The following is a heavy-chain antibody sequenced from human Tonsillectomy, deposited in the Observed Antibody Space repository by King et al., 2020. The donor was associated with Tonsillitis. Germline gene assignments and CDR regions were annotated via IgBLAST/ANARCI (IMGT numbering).Heavy chain of an antibody. CDR2: INSDGSSA. J-gene: IGHJ5*02. CDR3: ARGSIVVMVDVIESRLDWLDP. V-gene: IGHV3-74*01. Sequence: VQLVESGGGLVQPGGSLRLSCAASGFTFSNYWMHWVRQAPGKGLVWVSRINSDGSSASYADSVKGRFTISRDNAKNTLYLQMNRLRAEDTAVYYCARGSIVVMVDVIESRLDWLDPWGQGTLVTVTS. CDR1: GFTFSNYW. D-gene: IGHD2-8*01.